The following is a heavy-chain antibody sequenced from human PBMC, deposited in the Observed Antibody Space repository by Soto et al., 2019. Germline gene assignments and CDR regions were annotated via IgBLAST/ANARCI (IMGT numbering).Heavy chain of an antibody. J-gene: IGHJ6*02. D-gene: IGHD6-19*01. CDR1: GGTFTSNA. CDR3: SRGCITMAGARGVGVYYYYGRDV. CDR2: IIPLFGTA. Sequence: QVQLVQSGAEVKKPGSSVKVSCKTSGGTFTSNAISWVRQAPGQGLEWMGGIIPLFGTANYAKKFQGRVTITADKSTRTAYMELSSRRSEDAAVYYCSRGCITMAGARGVGVYYYYGRDVGGQGTKVTVSS. V-gene: IGHV1-69*06.